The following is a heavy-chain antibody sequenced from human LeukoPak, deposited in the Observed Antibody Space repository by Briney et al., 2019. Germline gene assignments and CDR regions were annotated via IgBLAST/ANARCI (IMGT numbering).Heavy chain of an antibody. V-gene: IGHV1-18*01. Sequence: ASVKVSCKASGYTFTSYGISWVRQAPGQGLEWMGWISAYNGNTNYAQKLQGRVTMTTDTSTSTAYMELRSLRSDDTAVYYCARDPWCSSTSYYTEDAFDIWGQGTMVTVSS. CDR1: GYTFTSYG. J-gene: IGHJ3*02. CDR3: ARDPWCSSTSYYTEDAFDI. D-gene: IGHD2-2*02. CDR2: ISAYNGNT.